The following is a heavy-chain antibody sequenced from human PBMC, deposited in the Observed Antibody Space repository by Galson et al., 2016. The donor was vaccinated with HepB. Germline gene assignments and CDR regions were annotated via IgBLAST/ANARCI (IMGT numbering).Heavy chain of an antibody. CDR2: VNTYTGDA. Sequence: SVKVSCKASSDTLSNYGFSWVRQAPGQGLEWMGGVNTYTGDADYPQRFQDRVTMTTDTSTKTAYMELRSLRSDDTAVYYCASRGGYDAFDIWGQGTMITVS. D-gene: IGHD5-12*01. CDR1: SDTLSNYG. V-gene: IGHV1-18*01. J-gene: IGHJ3*02. CDR3: ASRGGYDAFDI.